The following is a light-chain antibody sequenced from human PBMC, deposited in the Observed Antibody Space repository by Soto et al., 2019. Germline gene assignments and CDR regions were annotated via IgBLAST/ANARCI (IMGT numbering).Light chain of an antibody. CDR1: QSISSW. CDR2: KAS. J-gene: IGKJ2*03. V-gene: IGKV1-5*03. Sequence: DIQMTQSPSTLSASVGDRVTITCRASQSISSWLAWFQQKPGKAPNLLIYKASSLESGVPSRFSGSGSGTEFTLTISSLQPDDFATYYCQQYHGFWSFGQGTKLEIK. CDR3: QQYHGFWS.